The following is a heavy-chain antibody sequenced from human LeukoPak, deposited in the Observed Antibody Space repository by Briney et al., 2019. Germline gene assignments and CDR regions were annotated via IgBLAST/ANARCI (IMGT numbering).Heavy chain of an antibody. CDR2: MNPNSGNT. J-gene: IGHJ4*02. V-gene: IGHV1-8*02. D-gene: IGHD6-19*01. Sequence: ASVKVSCKASGGTFSSYAISWVRQAPGQGLEWMGWMNPNSGNTGYAQKFQGRVTMTRNTSISTAYMELSSLRSEDTAVYYCARGRFGDSSGWYVRNYFDYWGQGTLVTVSS. CDR1: GGTFSSYA. CDR3: ARGRFGDSSGWYVRNYFDY.